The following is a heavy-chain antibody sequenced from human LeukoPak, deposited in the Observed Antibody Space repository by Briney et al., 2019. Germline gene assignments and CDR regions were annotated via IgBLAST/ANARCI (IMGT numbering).Heavy chain of an antibody. D-gene: IGHD4-11*01. CDR2: IWSDGTNR. CDR1: GFIFSHYA. V-gene: IGHV3-33*01. J-gene: IGHJ4*02. Sequence: PGGSLRLSCAASGFIFSHYALHWVRQAPGKGLEWVAVIWSDGTNRYYGDSVKGRFSISSDDSQKRVFLQMNNLRADDTAVYYCARDAQRGFDYSNSLQYWGQGALVTVSP. CDR3: ARDAQRGFDYSNSLQY.